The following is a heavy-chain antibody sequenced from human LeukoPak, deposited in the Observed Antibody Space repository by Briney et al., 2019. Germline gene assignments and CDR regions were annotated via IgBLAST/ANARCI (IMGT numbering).Heavy chain of an antibody. J-gene: IGHJ3*02. CDR2: ISSNGGST. CDR1: GFTFSSYA. D-gene: IGHD3-22*01. CDR3: ARDGEPKYYYDSSGHDAFDI. Sequence: GGSLRLSCAASGFTFSSYAMHWVRQAPGKGLEYVSAISSNGGSTYYANSVKGRFTISRDNSKNTLYLQMGSLRAEDMAVYYCARDGEPKYYYDSSGHDAFDIWGQGTMVTVPS. V-gene: IGHV3-64*01.